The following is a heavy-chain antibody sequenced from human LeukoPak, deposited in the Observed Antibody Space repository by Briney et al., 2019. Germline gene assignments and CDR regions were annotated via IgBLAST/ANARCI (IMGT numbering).Heavy chain of an antibody. J-gene: IGHJ1*01. CDR3: ARDYSLTLGTTTYFQH. CDR1: GYTLSNYY. D-gene: IGHD1-1*01. V-gene: IGHV7-4-1*02. CDR2: INTNTGNP. Sequence: ASVKVSCKAYGYTLSNYYMHWVRQAPGQGLELMGWINTNTGNPTYAQGFTGRFVFSLDTSVSTAYLQISSLKAEDTAVYYCARDYSLTLGTTTYFQHWGQGTLVTVSS.